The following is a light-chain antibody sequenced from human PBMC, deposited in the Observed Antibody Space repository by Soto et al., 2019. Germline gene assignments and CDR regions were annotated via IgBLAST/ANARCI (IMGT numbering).Light chain of an antibody. CDR1: QSIGSC. V-gene: IGKV1-39*01. CDR3: QQSYSTPYT. Sequence: DIQMTQSPSSLSASLGDRVTITCRASQSIGSCLNWYQQKSGKVPELLIYSASSLQSGVSSRFSGSGSGTDFTLTISSLQPEDFASYYCQQSYSTPYTFGQGTNLEIK. CDR2: SAS. J-gene: IGKJ2*01.